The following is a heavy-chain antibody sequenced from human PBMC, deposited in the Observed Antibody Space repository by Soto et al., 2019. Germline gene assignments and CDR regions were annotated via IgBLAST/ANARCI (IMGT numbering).Heavy chain of an antibody. D-gene: IGHD2-2*01. V-gene: IGHV4-31*03. Sequence: SETLSLTCTVSGGSISSGGYYWSWIRQHPGKGLEWIGYIYYSGSTYYNPSLKSRVTISVDTSKNQFSLKLSSVTAEDTAVYYCARDRLVVPAVNWFDPWGQGTLVTVSS. J-gene: IGHJ5*02. CDR2: IYYSGST. CDR3: ARDRLVVPAVNWFDP. CDR1: GGSISSGGYY.